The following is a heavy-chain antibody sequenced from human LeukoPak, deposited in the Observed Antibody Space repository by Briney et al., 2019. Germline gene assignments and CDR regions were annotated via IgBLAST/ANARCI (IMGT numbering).Heavy chain of an antibody. CDR2: IHSSEGT. Sequence: PSETLSLTCTVSGGSLNGYYWGWIRQPPGKGLECLGYIHSSEGTAHNASLKSRLTISLDTSKNQFSLTLSSVTAADTAVYYCARHVYGEGMVVWGKGTTVTVSS. CDR3: ARHVYGEGMVV. D-gene: IGHD4-17*01. J-gene: IGHJ6*04. V-gene: IGHV4-59*08. CDR1: GGSLNGYY.